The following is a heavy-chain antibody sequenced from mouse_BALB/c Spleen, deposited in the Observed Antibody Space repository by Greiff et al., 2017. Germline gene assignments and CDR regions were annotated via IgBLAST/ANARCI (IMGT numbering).Heavy chain of an antibody. CDR1: GFSLTSYG. CDR3: ARDRFYGSSYWFAY. D-gene: IGHD1-1*01. Sequence: VKLVESGPGLVAPSQSLSITCTVSGFSLTSYGVHWVRQPPGKGLEWLGVIWAGGSTNYNSALMSRLSISKDNSKSQVFLKMNSLQTDDTAMYYCARDRFYGSSYWFAYWGQGTLVTVSA. V-gene: IGHV2-9*02. CDR2: IWAGGST. J-gene: IGHJ3*01.